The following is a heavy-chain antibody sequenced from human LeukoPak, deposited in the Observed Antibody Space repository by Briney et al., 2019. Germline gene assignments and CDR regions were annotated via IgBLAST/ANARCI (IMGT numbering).Heavy chain of an antibody. CDR2: ISTDVTT. CDR3: AKLGYGGYYSYMVV. Sequence: GGSLRLSCAVSGFTFANYAMTWVRQAPGKGLESVSSISTDVTTYYAHSVKGRFTLSRDNSKNTLYLQMSSLRAEDTAVYYCAKLGYGGYYSYMVVW. V-gene: IGHV3-23*01. J-gene: IGHJ6*03. CDR1: GFTFANYA. D-gene: IGHD3-16*01.